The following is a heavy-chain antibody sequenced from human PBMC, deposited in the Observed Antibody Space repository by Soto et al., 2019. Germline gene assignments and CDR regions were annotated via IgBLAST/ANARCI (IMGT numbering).Heavy chain of an antibody. CDR3: ARDAGIVPAASDFDY. D-gene: IGHD2-2*01. J-gene: IGHJ4*02. CDR1: GGTFSSYA. CDR2: IIPIFGTA. V-gene: IGHV1-69*13. Sequence: ASVKVSCKASGGTFSSYAISWVRQAPGQGLEWMGGIIPIFGTANYAQKFQGRVTITADESTSTAYMELSSLRSEDTAVYYCARDAGIVPAASDFDYWGQGTLVTVSS.